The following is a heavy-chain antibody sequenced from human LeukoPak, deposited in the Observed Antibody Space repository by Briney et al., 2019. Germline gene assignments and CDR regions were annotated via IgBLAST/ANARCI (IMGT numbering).Heavy chain of an antibody. J-gene: IGHJ4*02. Sequence: SETLSLTCTVSGGSISSYYWSWIRQPPGKGLEWIGYIYYSGSTNYNPSLKSRVTISVDTSKNQFSLKLSSVTAADTAVYYCARSYYGSGSYRAAFDYWGQGTLVTVSS. D-gene: IGHD3-10*01. CDR1: GGSISSYY. CDR2: IYYSGST. V-gene: IGHV4-59*01. CDR3: ARSYYGSGSYRAAFDY.